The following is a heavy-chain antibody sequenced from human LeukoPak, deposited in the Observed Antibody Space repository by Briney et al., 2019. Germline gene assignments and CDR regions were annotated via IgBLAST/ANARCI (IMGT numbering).Heavy chain of an antibody. J-gene: IGHJ4*02. CDR2: VNPDSGGT. CDR1: GYTSTHYR. V-gene: IGHV1-2*02. CDR3: ARENWYSDY. Sequence: ASVKVSCKASGYTSTHYRLHWVRQAHGQGLEWMGWVNPDSGGTNYQQNFQGRVTMTRDTSISTVYMELSRLRSDDTAVYYCARENWYSDYWGQGTLVTVSS. D-gene: IGHD1-1*01.